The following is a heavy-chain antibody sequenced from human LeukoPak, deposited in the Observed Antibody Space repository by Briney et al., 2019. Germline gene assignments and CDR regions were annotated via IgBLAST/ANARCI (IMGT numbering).Heavy chain of an antibody. D-gene: IGHD2-2*01. J-gene: IGHJ4*02. Sequence: GGSLRLSCAASGFTFSSYAMSWVRQAPGKGVEWVSAISGSGGSTYYADSVKGRFTISRDNSKNTLYLQMNSLRAEDTAVYYCAKAYCSSTSCYADYWGQGTLVTVSS. CDR2: ISGSGGST. CDR1: GFTFSSYA. CDR3: AKAYCSSTSCYADY. V-gene: IGHV3-23*01.